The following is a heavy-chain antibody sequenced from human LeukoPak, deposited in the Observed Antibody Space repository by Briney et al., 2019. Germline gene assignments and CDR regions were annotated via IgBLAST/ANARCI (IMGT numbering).Heavy chain of an antibody. CDR1: AGSISSSSHY. CDR3: ARHRGYSYGYQLLYFDY. CDR2: IYYSGST. V-gene: IGHV4-39*01. Sequence: NPSETLSLTCTVSAGSISSSSHYWGWLRQPPGKGLEWIGTIYYSGSTYYKPSLKSRVTMSVDTSKNHFSLKLSSVTAADTAVYYCARHRGYSYGYQLLYFDYWGQGTLVTVSS. J-gene: IGHJ4*02. D-gene: IGHD5-18*01.